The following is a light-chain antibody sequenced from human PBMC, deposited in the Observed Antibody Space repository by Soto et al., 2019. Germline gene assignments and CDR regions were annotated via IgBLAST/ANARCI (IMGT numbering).Light chain of an antibody. J-gene: IGKJ3*01. CDR3: QQSYSTLFT. CDR1: QTVIRY. CDR2: AVS. Sequence: IQMTQFPSSLSASVGDRVTITCRARQTVIRYLNWYQQKPGLAPNLLIFAVSNLQSGVPSRFSGSGSGTEFTLTISDLQPEDFATYYCQQSYSTLFTFGPGTKVEIK. V-gene: IGKV1-39*01.